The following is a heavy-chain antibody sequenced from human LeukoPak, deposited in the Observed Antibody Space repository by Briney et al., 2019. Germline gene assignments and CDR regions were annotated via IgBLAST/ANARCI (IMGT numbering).Heavy chain of an antibody. V-gene: IGHV4-31*03. D-gene: IGHD5-24*01. CDR3: ARIRDGYIYSYYFDY. CDR1: GVSISSGGYY. J-gene: IGHJ4*02. CDR2: IYYSGST. Sequence: SETLSLTCTVSGVSISSGGYYWSWIRQHPGKGLEWIGYIYYSGSTYYNPSLKSRVTISVDTSKNQFSLKLSSVTAADTAVYYCARIRDGYIYSYYFDYWGQGTLVTVSS.